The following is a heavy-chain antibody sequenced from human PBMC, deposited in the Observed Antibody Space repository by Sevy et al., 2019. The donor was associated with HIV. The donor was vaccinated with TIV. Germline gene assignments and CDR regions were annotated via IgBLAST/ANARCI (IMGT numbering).Heavy chain of an antibody. Sequence: SETLSLTCAVYGGSFSGYYWSWIRQPPGKGLEWIGEINHSGSTNYNPSLKSRVTISVDTSKNQFSLKLSSVTAADTAVYYCARVGYCSGGSCFTYFDYRGQGTLVTVSS. J-gene: IGHJ4*02. CDR3: ARVGYCSGGSCFTYFDY. CDR2: INHSGST. CDR1: GGSFSGYY. V-gene: IGHV4-34*01. D-gene: IGHD2-15*01.